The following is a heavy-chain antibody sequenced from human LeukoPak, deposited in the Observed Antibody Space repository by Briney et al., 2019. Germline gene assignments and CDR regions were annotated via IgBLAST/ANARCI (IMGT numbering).Heavy chain of an antibody. CDR1: ALTFSSYD. CDR2: ISSSSGTI. D-gene: IGHD5-24*01. J-gene: IGHJ4*02. CDR3: ATAARRDGYNSGYFDY. Sequence: TGGSLRLSCAAPALTFSSYDMNWVRQAPGKGLEWVSFISSSSGTIYYADSVRGRFTISRDNAKNSLYLQMNSLRAEDTAVYYCATAARRDGYNSGYFDYWGQGTLVTVSS. V-gene: IGHV3-48*01.